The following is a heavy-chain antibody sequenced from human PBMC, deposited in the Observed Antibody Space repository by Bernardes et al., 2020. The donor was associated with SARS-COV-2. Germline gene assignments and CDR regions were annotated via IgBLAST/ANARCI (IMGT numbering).Heavy chain of an antibody. CDR1: GASITSTSYY. CDR3: AGSSCGIDCYIGGLRSWDYGMDV. D-gene: IGHD2-21*02. J-gene: IGHJ6*02. Sequence: SDPLYLTCTVSGASITSTSYYWGWLLQPPGKGLEWIGSIYSSGSSYYNPSLQSRFRGSLDTSKNQFSLRLSFVTAADTAVYYCAGSSCGIDCYIGGLRSWDYGMDVWGHGTTVTVSS. V-gene: IGHV4-39*01. CDR2: IYSSGSS.